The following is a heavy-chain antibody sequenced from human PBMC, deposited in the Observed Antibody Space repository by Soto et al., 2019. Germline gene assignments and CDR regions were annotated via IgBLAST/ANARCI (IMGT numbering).Heavy chain of an antibody. CDR3: ARVAKVTRGRGWFDP. CDR2: IIPIFGTA. Sequence: SVKVSCKASGGTFSSYAISWVRQAPGQGLEWMGGIIPIFGTANYAQKFQGRVTITADKSTSTAYMELSSLRSEDTAVYYCARVAKVTRGRGWFDPWGQGTLVTVSS. CDR1: GGTFSSYA. J-gene: IGHJ5*02. V-gene: IGHV1-69*06. D-gene: IGHD4-17*01.